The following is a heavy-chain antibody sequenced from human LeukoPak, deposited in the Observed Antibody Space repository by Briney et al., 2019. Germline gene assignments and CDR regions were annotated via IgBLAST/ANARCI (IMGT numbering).Heavy chain of an antibody. D-gene: IGHD2-2*01. V-gene: IGHV5-51*01. J-gene: IGHJ6*02. CDR3: ARVGIVVVPAAHMDV. CDR1: GYSFTSYW. Sequence: GESLKISCKGSGYSFTSYWIGWVRQMPGKGLEWMGIIYPGDSDTRYSPSFQGQVTISADKSISTAYLQWSSLKAPDTAMYYCARVGIVVVPAAHMDVWGQGTTVTVSS. CDR2: IYPGDSDT.